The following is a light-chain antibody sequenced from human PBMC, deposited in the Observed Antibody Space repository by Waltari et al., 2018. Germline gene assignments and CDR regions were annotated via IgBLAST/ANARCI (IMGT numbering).Light chain of an antibody. V-gene: IGLV3-21*02. CDR1: DLGYKS. J-gene: IGLJ2*01. Sequence: SYVLAPPPSVSVAPGVTARMPCGGNDLGYKSVHWYPGKAGQAPVVVVSDDSDRPSGIPERFSASNSANTATLTISGVEAGDEADYYCQVWDSSSDHVVFGGGTKLTVL. CDR2: DDS. CDR3: QVWDSSSDHVV.